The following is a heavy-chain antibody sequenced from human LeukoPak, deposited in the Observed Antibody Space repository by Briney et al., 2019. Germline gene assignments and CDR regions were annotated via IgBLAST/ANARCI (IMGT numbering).Heavy chain of an antibody. Sequence: GGSLRLSCAASGFTFSSYSMNWVRQAPGKGLEWVSSISSSRRYIYYADSVKGGFTISRDNAKNSLYLQMNSLRAEDTAVYYCARDGPRGATPYWGQGTLVTVSS. CDR2: ISSSRRYI. D-gene: IGHD1-26*01. CDR1: GFTFSSYS. J-gene: IGHJ4*02. CDR3: ARDGPRGATPY. V-gene: IGHV3-21*01.